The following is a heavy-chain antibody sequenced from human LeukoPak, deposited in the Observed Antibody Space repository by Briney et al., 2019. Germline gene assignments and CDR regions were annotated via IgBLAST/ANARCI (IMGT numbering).Heavy chain of an antibody. CDR3: TREPFAPFHKLFDY. J-gene: IGHJ4*02. CDR1: GYTFTNYY. D-gene: IGHD2/OR15-2a*01. V-gene: IGHV1-46*01. CDR2: IRPSGGT. Sequence: ASVKVSCKASGYTFTNYYMHWVRQAPGQGLEWMGLIRPSGGTSYAQKFQGRFTMTRDTSTSTVYMELSSLISEDTAMYYCTREPFAPFHKLFDYWGQGTLVTVSS.